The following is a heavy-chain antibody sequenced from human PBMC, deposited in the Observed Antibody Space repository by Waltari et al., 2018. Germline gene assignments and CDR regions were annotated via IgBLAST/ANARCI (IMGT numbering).Heavy chain of an antibody. Sequence: EVQLVESGGGLVQPGGSLRLSCAASGFTFSSYWMSWVRQAPGKGLEGVGNIKQDGSEKYFVDSVKGRLTISRDNAKNSLYLQMNSLRAEDTAVYYCARRAPSFDYWGQGTLVTVSS. J-gene: IGHJ4*02. V-gene: IGHV3-7*03. CDR3: ARRAPSFDY. CDR1: GFTFSSYW. CDR2: IKQDGSEK.